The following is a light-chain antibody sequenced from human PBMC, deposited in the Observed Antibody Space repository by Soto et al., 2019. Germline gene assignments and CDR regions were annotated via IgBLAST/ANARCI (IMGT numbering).Light chain of an antibody. CDR1: QSSSIW. CDR3: QQYDSFSWT. J-gene: IGKJ1*01. Sequence: DIQMTQSPSTLSASVGDRVTITCRASQSSSIWLAWYQQKPGKAPKLLIYKASILENGVPSRFSGSGSGTEFTLTISSLQSDDFATYYCQQYDSFSWTFGQGTKVEIK. CDR2: KAS. V-gene: IGKV1-5*03.